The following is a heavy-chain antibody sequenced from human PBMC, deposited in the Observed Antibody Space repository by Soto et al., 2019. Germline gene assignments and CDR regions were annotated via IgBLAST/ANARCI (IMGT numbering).Heavy chain of an antibody. CDR2: ISAYNGNT. CDR3: ARARYDYVWGSYRYGEFDY. J-gene: IGHJ4*02. V-gene: IGHV1-18*01. CDR1: GYTFTSYG. Sequence: QVQLVQSGAEVKKPGASVKVSCKASGYTFTSYGISWVRQAPGQGLEWMGWISAYNGNTNYAQKLQGRVTMTTDTXXSXAXXELGSLRSDDTAVYYCARARYDYVWGSYRYGEFDYWGQGTLVTVSS. D-gene: IGHD3-16*02.